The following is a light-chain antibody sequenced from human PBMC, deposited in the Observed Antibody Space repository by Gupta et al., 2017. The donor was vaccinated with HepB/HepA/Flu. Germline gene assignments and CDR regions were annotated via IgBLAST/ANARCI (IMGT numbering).Light chain of an antibody. CDR2: DVN. V-gene: IGLV2-14*01. Sequence: SALTQPASLSCSPGQSITISCTGTSSDVGGYNYVSWYQQHPGKAPKLIIYDVNNRPSGVSNRFSASKSGNTASLTISGLQAEDEADYYYCSYTSTATRVFGGGTKLTVL. CDR1: SSDVGGYNY. J-gene: IGLJ3*02. CDR3: CSYTSTATRV.